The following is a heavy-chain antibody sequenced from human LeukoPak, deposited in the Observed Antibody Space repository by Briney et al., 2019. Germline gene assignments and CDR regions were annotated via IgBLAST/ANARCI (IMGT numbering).Heavy chain of an antibody. CDR3: ARYYYDSSCYYYLAY. CDR1: GFTFSSYS. V-gene: IGHV3-21*01. Sequence: GGSLRLSCAASGFTFSSYSMNWVRQAPGKGLEWVSSITSSRSNKYYADSVKGRFTISRDNAKNSLYLQMNRLRAEDTAVYYCARYYYDSSCYYYLAYWGQGTLVTVSS. CDR2: ITSSRSNK. D-gene: IGHD3-22*01. J-gene: IGHJ4*02.